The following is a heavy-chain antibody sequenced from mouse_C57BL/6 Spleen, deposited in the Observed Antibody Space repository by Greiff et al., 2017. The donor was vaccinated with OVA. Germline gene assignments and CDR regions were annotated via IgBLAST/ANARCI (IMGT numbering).Heavy chain of an antibody. CDR1: GYTFTSYW. CDR2: IHPNSGST. D-gene: IGHD2-3*01. J-gene: IGHJ3*01. CDR3: AITKDGSLFAY. V-gene: IGHV1-64*01. Sequence: QVQLQQPGAELVKPGASVKLSCKASGYTFTSYWMHWVKQRPGQGLEWIGMIHPNSGSTNYNEKFKSKATLTVDKSSSTAYMQLSSLTSEDSAVYYCAITKDGSLFAYWGQGTLVTVSA.